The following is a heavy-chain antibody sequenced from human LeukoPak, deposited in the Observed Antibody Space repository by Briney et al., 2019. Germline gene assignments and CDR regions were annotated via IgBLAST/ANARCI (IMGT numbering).Heavy chain of an antibody. Sequence: GGSLRLSCAASGFTFSSYGMHWVRQAPGKGLEWVAFIRYDGSNKYYADSVKGRFTISRDNSKNTLYLQMSSLRAEDTALYYCAKQSAPVLAAARFDYWGPGTLVIVSS. V-gene: IGHV3-30*02. D-gene: IGHD2-2*01. CDR3: AKQSAPVLAAARFDY. J-gene: IGHJ4*02. CDR1: GFTFSSYG. CDR2: IRYDGSNK.